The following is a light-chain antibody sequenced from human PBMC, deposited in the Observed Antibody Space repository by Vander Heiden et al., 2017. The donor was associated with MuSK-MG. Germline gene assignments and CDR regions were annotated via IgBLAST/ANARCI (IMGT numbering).Light chain of an antibody. Sequence: DIQMTQSVSSLSASVGDRVTITCRASQGLGNYLAWYQQKPGTPPQLLFYATSTYRSGVPSRFGGSGSETDFTLTISGLQPEDVATYYCRQYASVPWTFGQGTKVEIK. CDR3: RQYASVPWT. J-gene: IGKJ1*01. CDR1: QGLGNY. CDR2: ATS. V-gene: IGKV1-27*01.